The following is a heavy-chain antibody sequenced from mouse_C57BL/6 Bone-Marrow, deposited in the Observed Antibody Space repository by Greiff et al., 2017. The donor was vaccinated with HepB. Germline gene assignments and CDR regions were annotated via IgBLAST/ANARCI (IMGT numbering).Heavy chain of an antibody. Sequence: QVQLQQPGAELVKPGASVKLSCKASGYTFTSYWMHWVKQRPGQGLEWIGMIHPNSGSTNYNEKFKSKATLTADKSSSTAYMQLSSLTSEDSAVYYCARKVTKGYYYAMDYWGQGTSVTVSS. V-gene: IGHV1-64*01. J-gene: IGHJ4*01. D-gene: IGHD2-2*01. CDR2: IHPNSGST. CDR1: GYTFTSYW. CDR3: ARKVTKGYYYAMDY.